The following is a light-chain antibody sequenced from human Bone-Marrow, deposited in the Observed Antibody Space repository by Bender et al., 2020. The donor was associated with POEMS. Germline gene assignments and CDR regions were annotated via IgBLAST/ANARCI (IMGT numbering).Light chain of an antibody. J-gene: IGLJ3*02. CDR1: GSNIGGYP. CDR3: VAWDASLNGWV. CDR2: TNN. Sequence: QSVLTQPPSVSGTPGQRVTISCSGSGSNIGGYPVNWYQQLPGTAPRLLIYTNNERPSGVSDRLSGSRSGTSASLAITGLQSDDEAIYFCVAWDASLNGWVFGGGTKLTVL. V-gene: IGLV1-44*01.